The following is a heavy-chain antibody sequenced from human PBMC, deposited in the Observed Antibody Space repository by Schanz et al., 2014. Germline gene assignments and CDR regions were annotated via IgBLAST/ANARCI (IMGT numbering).Heavy chain of an antibody. D-gene: IGHD3-3*01. CDR2: ISAYNGNT. CDR1: GYTFTSYG. Sequence: QVQLVQSGAEVKKPGASVKVSCKASGYTFTSYGISWVRQAPGQGLEWMGWISAYNGNTKYPQKLQGRVTMTTDTSTNTAYMELTDLRSDDTAVYYCARDRRFFDRDDLYYFDSWGQGTQVTVSS. CDR3: ARDRRFFDRDDLYYFDS. J-gene: IGHJ4*02. V-gene: IGHV1-18*01.